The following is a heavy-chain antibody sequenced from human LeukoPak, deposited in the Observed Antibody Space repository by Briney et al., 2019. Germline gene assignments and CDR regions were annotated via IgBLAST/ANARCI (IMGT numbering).Heavy chain of an antibody. Sequence: ASVKVSCKASGYTFTSYGISWVRQAPGQGLEWMGWISAYNGNTNYAQKLQGRVTMTTDTSTSTAYMELRSLRSDDTAVYYCARKSVARGVINLWYFDYWGQGTLVTVSS. D-gene: IGHD3-10*01. CDR2: ISAYNGNT. CDR3: ARKSVARGVINLWYFDY. CDR1: GYTFTSYG. J-gene: IGHJ4*02. V-gene: IGHV1-18*01.